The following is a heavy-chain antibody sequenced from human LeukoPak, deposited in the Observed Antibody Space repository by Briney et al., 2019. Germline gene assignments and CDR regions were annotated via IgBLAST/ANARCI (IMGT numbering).Heavy chain of an antibody. V-gene: IGHV5-51*01. CDR2: IFPTDSNT. D-gene: IGHD6-13*01. CDR3: ARHSSRWFAGGGFDI. CDR1: GYNFTNRW. Sequence: GESLKISCKGSGYNFTNRWIGWVRQMPGKGLEWMGIIFPTDSNTRYSPSFRGQVTISADKSISTAYLQWSSLKAWDTAIYYCARHSSRWFAGGGFDIWGQGTMVSVSS. J-gene: IGHJ3*02.